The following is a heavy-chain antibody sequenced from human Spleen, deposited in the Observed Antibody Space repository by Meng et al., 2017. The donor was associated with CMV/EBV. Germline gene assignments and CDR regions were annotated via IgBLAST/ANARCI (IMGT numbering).Heavy chain of an antibody. Sequence: GGSLRLSCAASGFTFSTYTMNWVRQAPGKGLEWVSSISSSSSYIYYADSLKGRFTISRDNAKNSLYLQMISLGAEDTAVYYCARGAYYYGMDVWGQGTTVTVSS. CDR2: ISSSSSYI. J-gene: IGHJ6*02. CDR1: GFTFSTYT. V-gene: IGHV3-21*01. CDR3: ARGAYYYGMDV.